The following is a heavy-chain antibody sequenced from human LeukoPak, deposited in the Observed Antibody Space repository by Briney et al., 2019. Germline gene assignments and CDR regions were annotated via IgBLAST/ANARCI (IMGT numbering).Heavy chain of an antibody. CDR2: IIPIFGTA. V-gene: IGHV1-69*13. Sequence: ASVKVSCKASGGTFSSYAISWVRQAPGQGLEWMGGIIPIFGTANYAQKSQGRVTITADESTSTAYMELSSLRSEDTAVYYCARGRSSSSPYYYGMDVWGQGTTVTVSS. CDR3: ARGRSSSSPYYYGMDV. J-gene: IGHJ6*02. D-gene: IGHD6-6*01. CDR1: GGTFSSYA.